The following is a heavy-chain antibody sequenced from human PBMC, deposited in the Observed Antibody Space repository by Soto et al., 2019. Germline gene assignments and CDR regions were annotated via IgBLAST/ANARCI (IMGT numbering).Heavy chain of an antibody. D-gene: IGHD3-22*01. CDR1: GYTFTSHW. CDR2: IYADNSDT. Sequence: GESLKISCKGSGYTFTSHWIAWVRQMPGKGLEWMGIIYADNSDTKYSPSFQGQVTISADKSISTAYLQWSSLKASDTAMYYCAALFYYDSKGGFDYWGQGTRVTVSS. CDR3: AALFYYDSKGGFDY. V-gene: IGHV5-51*01. J-gene: IGHJ4*02.